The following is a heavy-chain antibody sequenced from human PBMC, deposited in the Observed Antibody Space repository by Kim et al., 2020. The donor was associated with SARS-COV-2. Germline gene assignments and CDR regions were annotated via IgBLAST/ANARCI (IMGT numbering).Heavy chain of an antibody. CDR1: GFSISTSGVG. CDR2: IYCDDDK. J-gene: IGHJ4*02. CDR3: AHRRGNSGWSQGYFDS. D-gene: IGHD6-19*01. V-gene: IGHV2-5*02. Sequence: SGPTLVNPTQTLTLTCTFSGFSISTSGVGVGWIRQPPGKALEWLVLIYCDDDKRYSPSLKSRLTITKDTSKNQVVLTMTNMDPVDTATYFCAHRRGNSGWSQGYFDSWGQGTLVTVSS.